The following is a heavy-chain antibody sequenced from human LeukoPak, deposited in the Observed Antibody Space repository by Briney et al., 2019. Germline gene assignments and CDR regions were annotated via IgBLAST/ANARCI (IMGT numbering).Heavy chain of an antibody. CDR1: GFTFSSYS. CDR3: AKDRSSGWSLTYYFDY. CDR2: ISSSSSYI. D-gene: IGHD6-19*01. J-gene: IGHJ4*02. Sequence: GGSLRLSCAASGFTFSSYSMNWVRQAPGKGLEWVSSISSSSSYIYYADSVKGRFTISRDNSKNTLYLQMNSLRAEDTAVYYCAKDRSSGWSLTYYFDYWGQGTLVTVSS. V-gene: IGHV3-21*01.